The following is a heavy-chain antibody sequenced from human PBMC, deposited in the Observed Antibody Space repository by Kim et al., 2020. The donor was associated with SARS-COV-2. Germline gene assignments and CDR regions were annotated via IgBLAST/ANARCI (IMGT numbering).Heavy chain of an antibody. Sequence: ASVKVSCKASGYTFTSYGISWVRQAPGQGLEWMGWISAYNGNTNYAQKLQGRVTMTTDTSTSTAYMELRSLRSDDTAVYYCARGNCCGGSCLERWLPTVDAFDIWGQGTMLTVSS. CDR1: GYTFTSYG. J-gene: IGHJ3*02. CDR2: ISAYNGNT. V-gene: IGHV1-18*01. D-gene: IGHD2-15*01. CDR3: ARGNCCGGSCLERWLPTVDAFDI.